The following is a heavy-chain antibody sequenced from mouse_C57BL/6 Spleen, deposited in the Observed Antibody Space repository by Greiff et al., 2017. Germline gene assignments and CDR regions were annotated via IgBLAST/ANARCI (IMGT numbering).Heavy chain of an antibody. V-gene: IGHV1-7*01. Sequence: VPLQQSGAELAKPGASVKLSCKASGYTFTSYWMHWVKQRPGQGLEWIGYINPSSGYTKYNQKFKDKATLTADNSSSTAYMQLSSLTYEDSAVYYWARSHYYGSSYVGYWGQGTTLTVSS. CDR2: INPSSGYT. J-gene: IGHJ2*01. CDR1: GYTFTSYW. D-gene: IGHD1-1*01. CDR3: ARSHYYGSSYVGY.